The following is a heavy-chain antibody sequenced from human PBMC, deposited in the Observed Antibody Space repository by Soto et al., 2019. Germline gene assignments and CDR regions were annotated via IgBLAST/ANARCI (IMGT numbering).Heavy chain of an antibody. D-gene: IGHD6-13*01. V-gene: IGHV3-30*18. Sequence: PGGSLRLSCAASGFTFSSYGMHWVRQAPGKGLEWVAVISYDGSNKYYADSVKGRFTISRDNSKNTLHLQMNSLRAEDTAVYYCAKDDWPNPAALDYWGQGTLVTVSS. CDR3: AKDDWPNPAALDY. J-gene: IGHJ4*02. CDR1: GFTFSSYG. CDR2: ISYDGSNK.